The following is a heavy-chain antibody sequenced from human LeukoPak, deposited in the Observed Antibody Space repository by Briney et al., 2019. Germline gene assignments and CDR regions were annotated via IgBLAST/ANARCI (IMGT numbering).Heavy chain of an antibody. J-gene: IGHJ4*02. V-gene: IGHV3-30*04. Sequence: GGSLRLSCAASGFTFSSYAMHWVRQAPGKGLEWVAVISYDGSHRYYADSVKGRFTISRDNSKNTLYLQMNSLRAEDTAVYYCARDRIRAVAGSGYFDYWGQGTLVTVSS. D-gene: IGHD6-19*01. CDR3: ARDRIRAVAGSGYFDY. CDR2: ISYDGSHR. CDR1: GFTFSSYA.